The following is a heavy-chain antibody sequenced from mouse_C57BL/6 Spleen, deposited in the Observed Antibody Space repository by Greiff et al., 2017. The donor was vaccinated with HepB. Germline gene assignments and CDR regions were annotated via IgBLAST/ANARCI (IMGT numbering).Heavy chain of an antibody. J-gene: IGHJ4*01. V-gene: IGHV1-18*01. CDR2: INPNNGGT. Sequence: VQLKESGPELVKPGASVKIPCKASGYTFTDYNMDWVKQSHGKSLEWIGDINPNNGGTIYNQKFKGKATLTVDKSSSTAYMELRSLTSEDTAVYYCARLYYYGSSPYYYAMDYWGQGTSVTVSS. CDR3: ARLYYYGSSPYYYAMDY. CDR1: GYTFTDYN. D-gene: IGHD1-1*01.